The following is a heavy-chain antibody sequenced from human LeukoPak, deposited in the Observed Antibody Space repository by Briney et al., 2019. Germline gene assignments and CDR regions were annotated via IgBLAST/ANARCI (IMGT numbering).Heavy chain of an antibody. J-gene: IGHJ4*02. CDR1: GFTLSGYT. Sequence: GGSLRLSCAASGFTLSGYTMSWVRQAPGKWLEWVSGITGSGISTYYADSVKGRFTISRDNSKNTLYLQMNSLRIDDTAVYYCAKRAAGYSSSWAFDYWGQGLLVTVSS. CDR2: ITGSGIST. V-gene: IGHV3-23*01. D-gene: IGHD6-13*01. CDR3: AKRAAGYSSSWAFDY.